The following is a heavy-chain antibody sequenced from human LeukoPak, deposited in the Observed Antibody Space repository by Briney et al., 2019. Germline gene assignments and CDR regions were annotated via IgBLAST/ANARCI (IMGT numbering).Heavy chain of an antibody. CDR3: ARGKPSPGDGYAYDSSGYYHY. CDR2: INHSGST. V-gene: IGHV4-34*01. Sequence: PSETLSLTCAVYGGSFSGYYWSWIRQPPGKGLEWIGEINHSGSTSYNPSLKSRVTISVDTSKNQFSLKLSSVTAADTAVYYCARGKPSPGDGYAYDSSGYYHYWGQGTLVTVSS. CDR1: GGSFSGYY. J-gene: IGHJ4*02. D-gene: IGHD3-22*01.